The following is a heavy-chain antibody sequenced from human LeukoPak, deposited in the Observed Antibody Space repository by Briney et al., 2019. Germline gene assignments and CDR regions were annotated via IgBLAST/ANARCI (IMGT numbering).Heavy chain of an antibody. CDR2: IYHSGST. CDR3: ARTRWSYYYDSSGYYFDI. D-gene: IGHD3-22*01. Sequence: SETLSLTCTVSGYSINSGYYWGWVRQPPGKGLEWIGSIYHSGSTYYNPSLKSRVTMSVDTSKNQFSLKLSSVTAADTAVYYCARTRWSYYYDSSGYYFDIWGQGTMVTVSS. J-gene: IGHJ3*02. CDR1: GYSINSGYY. V-gene: IGHV4-38-2*02.